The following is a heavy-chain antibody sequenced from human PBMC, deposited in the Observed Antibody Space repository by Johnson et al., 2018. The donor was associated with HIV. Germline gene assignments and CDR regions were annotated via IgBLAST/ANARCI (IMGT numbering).Heavy chain of an antibody. CDR1: GFSFSSYW. D-gene: IGHD1/OR15-1a*01. V-gene: IGHV3-7*01. J-gene: IGHJ3*02. CDR3: ARPGTTLRRDAFDI. Sequence: VQLVESGGALVQPGGSLRLSCAASGFSFSSYWMSWVRQAPGKGLECVAYINQDGSEKSYVDSVKGRFTISRDNAKNSLYLQMNSLRAEDTAVYFCARPGTTLRRDAFDICGQGTMVTVSS. CDR2: INQDGSEK.